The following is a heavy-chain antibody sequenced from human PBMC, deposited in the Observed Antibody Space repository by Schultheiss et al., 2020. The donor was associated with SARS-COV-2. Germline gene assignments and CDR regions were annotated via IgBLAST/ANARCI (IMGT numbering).Heavy chain of an antibody. CDR1: GGSFSCYY. V-gene: IGHV4-34*01. CDR3: ARDRGLGSIAARSQWFDP. Sequence: SETLSLTCAVYGGSFSCYYWSWIRQPPGKGLEWIGEINHSGSTNYNPSLKSRVTISVDTSKNQFSLKLSSVTAADTAVYYCARDRGLGSIAARSQWFDPWGQGTLVTVSS. D-gene: IGHD6-6*01. J-gene: IGHJ5*02. CDR2: INHSGST.